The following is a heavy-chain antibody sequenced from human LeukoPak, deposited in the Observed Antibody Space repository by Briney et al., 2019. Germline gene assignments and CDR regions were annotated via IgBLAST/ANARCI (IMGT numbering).Heavy chain of an antibody. Sequence: GGSLRLSCTASGFTFGDHAMSWVRQAPGKGLEWVGFIRSKAYGGTTEYAASVKGRFTISRDDSKSIAYLQMNSLKTEDTAVYYCTRGPIQLCLYYGMDVWGQGTTVIVSS. CDR3: TRGPIQLCLYYGMDV. D-gene: IGHD5-18*01. CDR1: GFTFGDHA. J-gene: IGHJ6*02. CDR2: IRSKAYGGTT. V-gene: IGHV3-49*04.